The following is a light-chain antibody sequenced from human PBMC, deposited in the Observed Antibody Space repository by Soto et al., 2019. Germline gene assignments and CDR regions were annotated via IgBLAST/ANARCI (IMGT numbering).Light chain of an antibody. CDR1: SSDVGGYNF. V-gene: IGLV2-8*01. J-gene: IGLJ2*01. Sequence: QSALTQPPSASGSPGQSVTISCTGTSSDVGGYNFVSWYQQHPGKAPKLMIYEVSERPSGVPDRFSGSKSGNTASLTVSGLQAEDEADYYCCSYAGSNIVVFGGGTKLPVL. CDR3: CSYAGSNIVV. CDR2: EVS.